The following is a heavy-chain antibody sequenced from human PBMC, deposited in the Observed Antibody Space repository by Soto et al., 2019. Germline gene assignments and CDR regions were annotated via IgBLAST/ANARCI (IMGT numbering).Heavy chain of an antibody. J-gene: IGHJ4*02. CDR3: ARDFEILPGNNLFDY. CDR1: GYTFTSYA. CDR2: INAGNGNT. D-gene: IGHD3-9*01. Sequence: ASVKVSCKASGYTFTSYAMHWVRQAPGQRLEWMGWINAGNGNTKYSQKFQGRVTLTRDTSASTAYMELSSLRSEDTAVYYCARDFEILPGNNLFDYWGQGTLVTDSS. V-gene: IGHV1-3*01.